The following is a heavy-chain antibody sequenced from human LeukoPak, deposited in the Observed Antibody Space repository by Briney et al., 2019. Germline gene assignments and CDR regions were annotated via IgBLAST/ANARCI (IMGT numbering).Heavy chain of an antibody. CDR1: GYTFTSYA. Sequence: ALVKVSCKASGYTFTSYAMHWVRQAPGQRLEWMGWINAGNGNTKYSQKFQGRVTITRDTSASTAYMELSSLRSEDTAVYYCASRYSYGYYYGMDVWGQGTTVTVSS. CDR3: ASRYSYGYYYGMDV. J-gene: IGHJ6*02. D-gene: IGHD5-18*01. V-gene: IGHV1-3*01. CDR2: INAGNGNT.